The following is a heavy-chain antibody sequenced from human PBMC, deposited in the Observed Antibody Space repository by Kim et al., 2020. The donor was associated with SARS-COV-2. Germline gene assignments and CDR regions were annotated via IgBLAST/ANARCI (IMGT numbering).Heavy chain of an antibody. CDR3: ARSGGGSYSSWFDP. D-gene: IGHD1-26*01. J-gene: IGHJ5*02. V-gene: IGHV3-30*01. Sequence: ADAVKGRFTISRDNSKNTLYLQMNSLRAEDTAVYYCARSGGGSYSSWFDPWGQGTLVTVSS.